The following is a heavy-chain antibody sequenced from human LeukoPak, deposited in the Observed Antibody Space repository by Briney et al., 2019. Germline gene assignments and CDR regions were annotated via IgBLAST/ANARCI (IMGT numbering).Heavy chain of an antibody. CDR1: GLSLSTSAMG. J-gene: IGHJ4*02. CDR2: IYWDDDT. Sequence: SGPTLVNPTQTLTLTCTFSGLSLSTSAMGVGWNRQPPGKALEWLAVIYWDDDTRYNPSLKSRLTITKDTSKNQVVLTMTNMDPVDTATYFCAHRGLLGSGSSFDYWGQGTLLTVSS. D-gene: IGHD3-10*01. V-gene: IGHV2-5*02. CDR3: AHRGLLGSGSSFDY.